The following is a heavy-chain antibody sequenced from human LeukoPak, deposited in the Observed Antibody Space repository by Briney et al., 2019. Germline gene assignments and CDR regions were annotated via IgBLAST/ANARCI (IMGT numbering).Heavy chain of an antibody. CDR1: GGSVSSSSYY. J-gene: IGHJ4*02. CDR3: ARVIQASVSLWFGELFDY. V-gene: IGHV4-39*01. CDR2: IYYSGTT. D-gene: IGHD3-10*01. Sequence: SETLSLTCTVSGGSVSSSSYYWGWIRQPPGKGLEWIGSIYYSGTTYYNPSLKSRVTISVDTSKNQFSLKLSSVTAADTAVYFCARVIQASVSLWFGELFDYWGQGTLVAVSS.